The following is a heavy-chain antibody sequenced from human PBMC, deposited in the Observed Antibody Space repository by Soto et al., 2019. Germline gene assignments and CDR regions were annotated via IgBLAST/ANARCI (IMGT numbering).Heavy chain of an antibody. V-gene: IGHV3-23*01. CDR3: AKDPPIFGVGYYFDY. CDR1: GFTFSSYA. J-gene: IGHJ4*02. D-gene: IGHD3-3*01. Sequence: GGSLRLSCAASGFTFSSYAMSWVRQAPGKGLEWVSGIIVSGGSTFYADSVKGRFTISRDNSKNTLDLQMNSLRAEDTAIYYCAKDPPIFGVGYYFDYWGQGTLVTVSS. CDR2: IIVSGGST.